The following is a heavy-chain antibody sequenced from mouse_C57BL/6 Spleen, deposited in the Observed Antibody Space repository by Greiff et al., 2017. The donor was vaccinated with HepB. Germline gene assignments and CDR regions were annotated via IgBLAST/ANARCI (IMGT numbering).Heavy chain of an antibody. CDR3: ARESGYDYDEGYYYAMDY. J-gene: IGHJ4*01. CDR1: GYTFTSYW. V-gene: IGHV1-61*01. CDR2: IYPSDSET. Sequence: QVQLKQPGAELVRPGSSVKLSCKASGYTFTSYWMDWVKQRPGQGLEWIGNIYPSDSETHYNQKFKDKATLTVDKSSSTAYMQLSSLTSEDSAVYYCARESGYDYDEGYYYAMDYWGQGTSVTVSS. D-gene: IGHD2-4*01.